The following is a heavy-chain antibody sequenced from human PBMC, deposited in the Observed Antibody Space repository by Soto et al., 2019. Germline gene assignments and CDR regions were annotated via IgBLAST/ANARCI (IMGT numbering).Heavy chain of an antibody. Sequence: GESLKISCKGSRYSFTSYWIGWVRQMPGKGLEWMGIIYPGDSDTRYSPSFQGQVTISADKSISTAYLQWSSLKASDTAMYYCARSYLKAYYYYYGMDVWGQGTTVTVSS. J-gene: IGHJ6*02. CDR2: IYPGDSDT. CDR3: ARSYLKAYYYYYGMDV. V-gene: IGHV5-51*01. D-gene: IGHD1-26*01. CDR1: RYSFTSYW.